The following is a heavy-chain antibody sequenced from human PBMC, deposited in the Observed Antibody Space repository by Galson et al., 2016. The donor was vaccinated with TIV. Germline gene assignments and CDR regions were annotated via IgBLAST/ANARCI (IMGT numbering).Heavy chain of an antibody. CDR3: ARERRHCGNECFLRYYYGMDA. D-gene: IGHD2-21*01. CDR1: GLSVSDNY. V-gene: IGHV3-66*02. J-gene: IGHJ6*02. CDR2: IDSDGST. Sequence: SLRLSCAASGLSVSDNYMTWVRQAPGKGLEWVALIDSDGSTIHADSVKGRFTVSRDKSKNMVDLQMNSLRPEDTAVYFCARERRHCGNECFLRYYYGMDAWGQGTTVTVSS.